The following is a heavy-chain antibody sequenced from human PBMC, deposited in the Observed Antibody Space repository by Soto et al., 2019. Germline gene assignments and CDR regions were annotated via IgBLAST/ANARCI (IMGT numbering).Heavy chain of an antibody. V-gene: IGHV3-11*01. J-gene: IGHJ2*01. CDR3: ARARSIAVARSWYFDL. CDR1: GFTFSDYY. D-gene: IGHD6-19*01. Sequence: QVQLVESGGGLGKPGGSLRLSCAASGFTFSDYYMSWIRQAPGKGLEWVSYISGSGSTIYYADSVKGRFTISRDNAKNSLYLQMNSLRAEDTAVYYCARARSIAVARSWYFDLWGRGTLVTVSS. CDR2: ISGSGSTI.